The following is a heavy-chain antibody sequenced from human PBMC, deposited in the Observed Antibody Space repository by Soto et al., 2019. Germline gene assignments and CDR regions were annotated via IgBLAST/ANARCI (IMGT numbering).Heavy chain of an antibody. V-gene: IGHV1-8*02. CDR2: MNPNSGNT. CDR1: GYTFNNYD. D-gene: IGHD3-10*01. Sequence: ASVKVSCKASGYTFNNYDIHWVRQAPGHGLEWMGWMNPNSGNTGYAQNFRGRVTMTQNTAIGTAYMELSSLRSDDTATYYCTRAYGAETFDFWGQGTRVTVS. CDR3: TRAYGAETFDF. J-gene: IGHJ5*01.